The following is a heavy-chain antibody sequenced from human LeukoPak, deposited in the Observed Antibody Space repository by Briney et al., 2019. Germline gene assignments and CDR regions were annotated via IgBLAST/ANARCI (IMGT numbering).Heavy chain of an antibody. CDR1: GFTFSSYG. Sequence: GGSLRLSCAASGFTFSSYGMHWGRQAPGKGLEWVAVISYDGSNKYYADSVKGRFTISRDNSKNTLYLQMNSLRAEDTAVYYCAKFSVSSRAFDIWGQGTMVTVSS. CDR2: ISYDGSNK. CDR3: AKFSVSSRAFDI. J-gene: IGHJ3*02. V-gene: IGHV3-30*18. D-gene: IGHD3-16*02.